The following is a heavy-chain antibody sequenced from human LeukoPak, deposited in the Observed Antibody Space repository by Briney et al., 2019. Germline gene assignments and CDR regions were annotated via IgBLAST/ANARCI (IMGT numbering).Heavy chain of an antibody. Sequence: GGSLRLSCAASGFTFSSYGMHWVRQAPGKGLEWVAVISYDGGNKYYADSVKGRFTISRDNSKNTLYLQMNSLRAEDTAVYYCAKSSIAVAGKSYYYYGMDVWGQGTTVTVSS. CDR3: AKSSIAVAGKSYYYYGMDV. CDR1: GFTFSSYG. J-gene: IGHJ6*02. V-gene: IGHV3-30*18. D-gene: IGHD6-19*01. CDR2: ISYDGGNK.